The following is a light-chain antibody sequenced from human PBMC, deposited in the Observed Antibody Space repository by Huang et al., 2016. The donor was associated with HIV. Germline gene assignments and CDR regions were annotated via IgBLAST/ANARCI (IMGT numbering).Light chain of an antibody. J-gene: IGKJ1*01. V-gene: IGKV3-15*01. CDR1: QSVSTN. Sequence: EIVMTQSPATLSVSPGERATLSCRASQSVSTNLAWYQQKPGQAPRLLISGAFIRATGIPARFSGSGSGTEFTLTISSLQSEDFAVYYCQQYNNWPPWTFGQGTKVEIK. CDR3: QQYNNWPPWT. CDR2: GAF.